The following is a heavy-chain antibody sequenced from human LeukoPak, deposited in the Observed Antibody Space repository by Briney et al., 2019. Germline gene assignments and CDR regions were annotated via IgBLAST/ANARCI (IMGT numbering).Heavy chain of an antibody. CDR3: AKGSSRPPNAFDI. D-gene: IGHD6-6*01. V-gene: IGHV3-7*01. J-gene: IGHJ3*02. CDR1: GFTFSGHW. Sequence: PGGSLRLSCTASGFTFSGHWMIWVRQAPGKGLEWVASIRQDGSEKHYVDSVEGRFIISRDNAKNSLHLQMNSLRAEDTAVYYCAKGSSRPPNAFDIWGQGTLVTVSS. CDR2: IRQDGSEK.